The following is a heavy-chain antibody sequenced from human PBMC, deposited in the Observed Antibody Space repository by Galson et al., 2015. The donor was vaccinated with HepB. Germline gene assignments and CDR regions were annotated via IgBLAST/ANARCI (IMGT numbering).Heavy chain of an antibody. J-gene: IGHJ3*02. CDR1: GYTFTSYG. D-gene: IGHD2-15*01. CDR2: ISAYNGNT. V-gene: IGHV1-18*01. Sequence: SVKVSCKASGYTFTSYGISWVRQAPGQGLEWMGWISAYNGNTNYAQKLQGRVTMTTDTSTSTAYMELRSLRSDDTAVYYCARVKDGYCSGGSCYGDAFDIWGQGTMVTVSS. CDR3: ARVKDGYCSGGSCYGDAFDI.